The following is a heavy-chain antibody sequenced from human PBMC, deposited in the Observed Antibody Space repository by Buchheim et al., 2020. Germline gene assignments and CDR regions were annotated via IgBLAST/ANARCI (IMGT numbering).Heavy chain of an antibody. J-gene: IGHJ5*02. V-gene: IGHV4-31*03. CDR1: GGSISSGGYY. Sequence: QVQLQESGPGLVKPSQTLSLTCTVSGGSISSGGYYWSWIRQHPGKGLEWVGYIYFSGSTYYTPSLKSRVTISEDTLKKQISLKMSSVTAADTAVYYCARVCGSGYLFDPWGQGTL. CDR2: IYFSGST. D-gene: IGHD3-22*01. CDR3: ARVCGSGYLFDP.